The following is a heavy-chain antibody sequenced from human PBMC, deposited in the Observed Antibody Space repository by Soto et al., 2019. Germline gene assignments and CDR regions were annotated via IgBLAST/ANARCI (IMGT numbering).Heavy chain of an antibody. CDR1: GFTFSSYA. Sequence: QVQLVESGGGVVQPGRSLRLSCAASGFTFSSYAMHWVRQAPGKGLEWVAVISYDGSNKYYADSVKGRFTISRDNSKNTLYLQMNSLRAEDTAMYYCSRDRVVVAATLPPTSGFVYWGQGTLVTLSS. D-gene: IGHD2-15*01. CDR2: ISYDGSNK. J-gene: IGHJ4*02. V-gene: IGHV3-30-3*01. CDR3: SRDRVVVAATLPPTSGFVY.